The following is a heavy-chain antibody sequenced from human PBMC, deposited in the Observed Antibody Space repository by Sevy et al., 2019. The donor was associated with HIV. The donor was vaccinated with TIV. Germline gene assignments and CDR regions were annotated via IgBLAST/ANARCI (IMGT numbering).Heavy chain of an antibody. V-gene: IGHV3-49*03. CDR3: TRDEGTTVVSPFDY. CDR2: IRSKAYGGTT. Sequence: GGSLRLSCTASGFTFGDYAMSWFRQAPGKGLEWVGFIRSKAYGGTTEYAASVKGRFTISRDDSKSIAYLQMNSLKTEDTAVNYCTRDEGTTVVSPFDYWGQGTLVTVSS. J-gene: IGHJ4*02. D-gene: IGHD4-17*01. CDR1: GFTFGDYA.